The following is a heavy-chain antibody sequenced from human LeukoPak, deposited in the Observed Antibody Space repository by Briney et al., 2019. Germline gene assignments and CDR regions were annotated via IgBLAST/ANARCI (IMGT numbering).Heavy chain of an antibody. V-gene: IGHV3-53*04. CDR2: IYGGGTT. J-gene: IGHJ4*02. CDR1: GLNVFSRY. Sequence: AGGSLRLSCAASGLNVFSRYMSWVRQAPGKGLEWVSLIYGGGTTFYADSVKGRFTISRHISKNTLHLQMDSLRAEDTAVYYCVRDWDYWGQGTLVTVSS. CDR3: VRDWDY.